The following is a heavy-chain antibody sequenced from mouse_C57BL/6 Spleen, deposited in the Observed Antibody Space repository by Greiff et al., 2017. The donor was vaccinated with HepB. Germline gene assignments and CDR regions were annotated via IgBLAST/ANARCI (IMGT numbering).Heavy chain of an antibody. CDR3: ARFTTVVPSYWYFDV. CDR1: GYAFSSYW. Sequence: QVQLQQSGAELVKPGASVKISCKASGYAFSSYWMNWVKQRPGKGLEWIGQIYPGDGDTNYNGKFKGKATLTADKSSSTAYMQLSSLTSEDSAVYFCARFTTVVPSYWYFDVWGTGTTVTVSS. CDR2: IYPGDGDT. J-gene: IGHJ1*03. V-gene: IGHV1-80*01. D-gene: IGHD1-1*01.